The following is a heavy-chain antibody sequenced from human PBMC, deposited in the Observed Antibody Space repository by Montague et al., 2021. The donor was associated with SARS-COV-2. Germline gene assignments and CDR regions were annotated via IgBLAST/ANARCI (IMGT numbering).Heavy chain of an antibody. CDR3: AKLGSYTDY. D-gene: IGHD2-2*02. Sequence: SMRISCAASGFTFDDYAMHWVRQAPGKGLEWVSGISWNSGSIGYADSVKGRFTISRDNAKNSLYLQMNSLRAEDTALYYCAKLGSYTDYWGQGTLVTVSS. CDR1: GFTFDDYA. J-gene: IGHJ4*02. V-gene: IGHV3-9*01. CDR2: ISWNSGSI.